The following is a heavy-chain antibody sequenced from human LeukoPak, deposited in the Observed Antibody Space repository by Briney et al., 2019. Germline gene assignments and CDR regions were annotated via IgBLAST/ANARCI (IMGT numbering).Heavy chain of an antibody. D-gene: IGHD3-10*01. V-gene: IGHV3-23*01. J-gene: IGHJ6*02. Sequence: PGGSLRLSCAASGFTFSSYAMSWVRQAPGKGLEWVSAILGSGGRTYYADSVKGRFTISRDNSKNTLYLQMNNLRAEDTAVYYCAKDQVTMVRGVSYYYYYGMDVWGQGTTVTVSS. CDR2: ILGSGGRT. CDR1: GFTFSSYA. CDR3: AKDQVTMVRGVSYYYYYGMDV.